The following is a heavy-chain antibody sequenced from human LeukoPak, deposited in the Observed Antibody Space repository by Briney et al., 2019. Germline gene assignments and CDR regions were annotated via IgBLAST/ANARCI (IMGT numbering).Heavy chain of an antibody. D-gene: IGHD3-22*01. J-gene: IGHJ3*02. CDR2: ISAYNGNT. V-gene: IGHV1-18*01. CDR3: ARDTYDSGEDGAFDI. Sequence: ASVKVSCKASGYTFTSYGISWVRQAPGQGLEWMGWISAYNGNTNYAQKLQGRVTMTTDTSTSTAYMELRSLRSDDTAVYYCARDTYDSGEDGAFDIWGQGTMVTVSS. CDR1: GYTFTSYG.